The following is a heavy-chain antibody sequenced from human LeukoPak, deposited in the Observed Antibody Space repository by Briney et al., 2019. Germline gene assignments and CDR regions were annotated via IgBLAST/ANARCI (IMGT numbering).Heavy chain of an antibody. CDR3: ARIDYGDYEYYFDY. D-gene: IGHD4-17*01. CDR1: GYTFTSYG. Sequence: ASVKVSSKASGYTFTSYGISWVRQAPGRGLEWMGWISAYNGNTNYAQKLQGRVTMTTDTSTSTAYMELRSLRSDDTAVYYCARIDYGDYEYYFDYWGQGTLVTVSS. V-gene: IGHV1-18*01. CDR2: ISAYNGNT. J-gene: IGHJ4*02.